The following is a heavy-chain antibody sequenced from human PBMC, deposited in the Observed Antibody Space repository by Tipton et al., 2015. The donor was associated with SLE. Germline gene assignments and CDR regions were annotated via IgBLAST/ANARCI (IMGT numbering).Heavy chain of an antibody. CDR1: GFMFGDYA. CDR3: ALTMGVC. V-gene: IGHV3-49*03. Sequence: SLRLSCSGSGFMFGDYAMSWFRQAPGKGLEWVGFIRSKAYGGTTEYAASARGRFTISRDDSKNIGYLQMNSLKVEDTAVYYCALTMGVCWGQGSLVTVSS. D-gene: IGHD4/OR15-4a*01. CDR2: IRSKAYGGTT. J-gene: IGHJ4*02.